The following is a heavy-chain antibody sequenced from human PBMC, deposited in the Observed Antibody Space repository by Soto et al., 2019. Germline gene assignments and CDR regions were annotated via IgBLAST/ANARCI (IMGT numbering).Heavy chain of an antibody. Sequence: ESLSLTSNLSGASISSYYWNWIRQPPGKGLEWIGYIYYSGSTNYKPSLKSRVTISVDTSKKQFSLKLSSVTAADTAVYYCASGAVAGEIDYWGQGTLVTV. V-gene: IGHV4-59*01. CDR1: GASISSYY. D-gene: IGHD6-13*01. J-gene: IGHJ4*02. CDR3: ASGAVAGEIDY. CDR2: IYYSGST.